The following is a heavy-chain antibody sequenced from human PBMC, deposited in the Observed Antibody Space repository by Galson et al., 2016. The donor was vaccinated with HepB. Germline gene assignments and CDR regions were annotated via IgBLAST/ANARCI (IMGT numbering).Heavy chain of an antibody. V-gene: IGHV3-30*03. J-gene: IGHJ4*02. Sequence: SLRLSCAASGFSFSANGMHWVRQAPGKGLEWVAAILYDGSNRYYADSVKGRFTISRDNSKNTLYLQMNSLRPEDTAVYYCATLSVRGPPFDFDYWGQGTLVTVSS. D-gene: IGHD3-10*01. CDR1: GFSFSANG. CDR2: ILYDGSNR. CDR3: ATLSVRGPPFDFDY.